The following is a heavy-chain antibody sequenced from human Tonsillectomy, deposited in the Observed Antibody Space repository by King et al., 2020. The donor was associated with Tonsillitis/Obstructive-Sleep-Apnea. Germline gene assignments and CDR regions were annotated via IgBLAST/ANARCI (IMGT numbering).Heavy chain of an antibody. J-gene: IGHJ4*02. CDR1: GFTFDDFA. D-gene: IGHD5-18*01. V-gene: IGHV3-9*01. CDR2: ISWNSGNI. Sequence: VQLVESGGDLVQPGKSLRLSCAASGFTFDDFAMHWVRQAPGQGLEWVSGISWNSGNINYADSVKGRFTISRDNAKNSLYLQMNSLRPEDTAFYYCAKDIMIDLWLGGIDFWGQGTLVTVSS. CDR3: AKDIMIDLWLGGIDF.